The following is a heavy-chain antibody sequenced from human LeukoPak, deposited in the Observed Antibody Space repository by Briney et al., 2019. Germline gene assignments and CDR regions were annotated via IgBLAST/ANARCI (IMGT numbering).Heavy chain of an antibody. J-gene: IGHJ6*03. CDR2: IIPIFGTA. CDR1: GGTFSSYA. CDR3: ARVVAEGPYYYYMDV. Sequence: GASVKVSCKASGGTFSSYAISWVRQAPGQGLEWMGGIIPIFGTANYAQKFQGRVTITTAESTSTAYMELSSLRSEDTAVYYCARVVAEGPYYYYMDVWGKGTTVTVSS. V-gene: IGHV1-69*05.